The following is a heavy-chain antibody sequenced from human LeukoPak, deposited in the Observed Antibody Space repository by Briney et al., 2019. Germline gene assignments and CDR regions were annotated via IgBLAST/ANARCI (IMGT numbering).Heavy chain of an antibody. CDR3: ARDRGGGGSYGWFDP. CDR2: INHSGST. D-gene: IGHD1-26*01. V-gene: IGHV4-34*01. CDR1: GGSFSGYY. Sequence: PSETLSLTCAVYGGSFSGYYWSWIRQPPGKGLEWIGEINHSGSTNYNPSLKSRVTISVDTSKNQFSLKLSSVTAADTAVYYCARDRGGGGSYGWFDPWGQGTLVTVSS. J-gene: IGHJ5*02.